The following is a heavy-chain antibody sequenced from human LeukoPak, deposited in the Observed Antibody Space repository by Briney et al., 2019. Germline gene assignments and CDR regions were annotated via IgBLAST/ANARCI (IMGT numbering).Heavy chain of an antibody. D-gene: IGHD3-10*01. CDR2: ISGSGGST. J-gene: IGHJ3*02. Sequence: PTGGSLRLSCAASGFTFSSYAMSWVRQAPGKGLEWVSAISGSGGSTYYADSVKGRFTISRDNSKNTLYLQMNSLRAEDTAVYYCARGFPHAMVRGVNGAFDIWGQGTMVTVSS. V-gene: IGHV3-23*01. CDR1: GFTFSSYA. CDR3: ARGFPHAMVRGVNGAFDI.